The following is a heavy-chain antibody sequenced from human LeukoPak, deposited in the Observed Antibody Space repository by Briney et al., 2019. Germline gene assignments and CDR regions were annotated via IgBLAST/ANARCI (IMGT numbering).Heavy chain of an antibody. CDR1: GFTFSSYS. CDR2: ITASGTAM. V-gene: IGHV3-48*02. CDR3: ASSGSYRFDY. Sequence: GGSLRLSCAASGFTFSSYSMNWVRQAPGKGLERVSHITASGTAMFYADSVKGRFTISRDNAKNSLYLQMNSLRDEDTAVYYCASSGSYRFDYWGQGTLVTVSS. D-gene: IGHD1-26*01. J-gene: IGHJ4*02.